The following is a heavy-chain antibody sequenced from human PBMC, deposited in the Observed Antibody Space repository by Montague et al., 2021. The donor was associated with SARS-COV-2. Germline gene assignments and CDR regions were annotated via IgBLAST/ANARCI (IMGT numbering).Heavy chain of an antibody. CDR1: GGSISSSNYY. V-gene: IGHV4-39*02. D-gene: IGHD3-22*01. J-gene: IGHJ5*02. CDR2: IYYSGST. CDR3: AREGFSSGYYET. Sequence: SETLSLTCSVSGGSISSSNYYWGWIRQPPGKGLEWIGSIYYSGSTYYNPSLKSRVAISVDTSKNQFSLILRSMTAADTAVFYCAREGFSSGYYETWGQGTLVTASS.